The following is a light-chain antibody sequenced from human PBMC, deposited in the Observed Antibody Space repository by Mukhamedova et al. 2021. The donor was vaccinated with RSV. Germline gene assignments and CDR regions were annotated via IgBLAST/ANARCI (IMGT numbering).Light chain of an antibody. J-gene: IGKJ1*01. Sequence: WYQRRVHGKAPKRLIYSASTLQSGVPSRFSGSGSGTEFTLTINSLQREDFATYYCLQNNVYPWTFGQGTKVEIK. V-gene: IGKV1-17*01. CDR2: SAS. CDR3: LQNNVYPWT.